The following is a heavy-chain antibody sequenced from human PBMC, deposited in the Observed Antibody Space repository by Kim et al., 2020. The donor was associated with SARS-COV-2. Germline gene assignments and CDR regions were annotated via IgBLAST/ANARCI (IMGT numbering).Heavy chain of an antibody. D-gene: IGHD3-22*01. CDR2: IVGNGDST. CDR3: ATHSLRNYYGSSGFDY. Sequence: GGSLRLSCAASGFTFSDYGMGWVRQAPGKGLEWVSAIVGNGDSTFYADSVKGRFTISRDNSKSTVYLQMDSLRAEDTAVYYCATHSLRNYYGSSGFDYWGQGTLVSVSS. V-gene: IGHV3-23*01. CDR1: GFTFSDYG. J-gene: IGHJ4*02.